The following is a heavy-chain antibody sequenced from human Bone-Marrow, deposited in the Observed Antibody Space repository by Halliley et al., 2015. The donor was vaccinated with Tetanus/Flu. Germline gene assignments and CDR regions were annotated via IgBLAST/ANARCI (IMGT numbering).Heavy chain of an antibody. J-gene: IGHJ6*02. CDR3: AREQQGYYYYYGMDV. D-gene: IGHD1-1*01. CDR2: IYYDGSP. Sequence: WIGTIYYDGSPYYNPPLKSRVTISVDTTKNQFSLQLRSVSAADTGVFYCAREQQGYYYYYGMDVWGQGITVTVSS. V-gene: IGHV4-39*02.